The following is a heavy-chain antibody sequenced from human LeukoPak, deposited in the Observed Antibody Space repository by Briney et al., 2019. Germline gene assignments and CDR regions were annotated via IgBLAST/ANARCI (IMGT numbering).Heavy chain of an antibody. CDR2: ISGSGST. J-gene: IGHJ4*02. D-gene: IGHD2-2*01. CDR3: VKGGQDCSPTTCYYD. V-gene: IGHV3-23*01. Sequence: PGGSLRLSCVASGYIFNNYAVSWGRQAPGKGLEWVSAISGSGSTYYADSVKGRFTISRDNSKNTGYLQMNSLRAEDTAVYYCVKGGQDCSPTTCYYDWGQGTLVTVSS. CDR1: GYIFNNYA.